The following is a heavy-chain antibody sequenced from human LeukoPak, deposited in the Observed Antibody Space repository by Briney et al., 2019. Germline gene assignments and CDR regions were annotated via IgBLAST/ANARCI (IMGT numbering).Heavy chain of an antibody. D-gene: IGHD2-2*02. J-gene: IGHJ4*02. V-gene: IGHV4-59*08. CDR3: ARGGGGSWGIVVVPAAIGELDY. CDR1: GGSITSYY. Sequence: NPSETLSLTCTVSGGSITSYYWTWIRQPPGKGLEWIGYIYYRGSTDYNPSLKSRVTISVDTSKNQFSLKLSSVTAADTAVYYCARGGGGSWGIVVVPAAIGELDYWGQGTLVTVSS. CDR2: IYYRGST.